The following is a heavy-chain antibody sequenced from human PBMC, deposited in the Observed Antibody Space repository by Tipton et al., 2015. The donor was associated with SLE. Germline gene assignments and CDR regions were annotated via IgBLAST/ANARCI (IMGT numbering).Heavy chain of an antibody. J-gene: IGHJ4*02. CDR1: GYNFPNYW. D-gene: IGHD6-13*01. Sequence: QLVQSGAEVKKPGESLTISCKASGYNFPNYWIGWVRQMPGKGLEWMGISHPGDSDTRYSPSFQGQVTISADKSITTAFLQWSRLKASDSAMYYCAKGTAAGGFDYWGRGTLVTVPS. V-gene: IGHV5-51*03. CDR2: SHPGDSDT. CDR3: AKGTAAGGFDY.